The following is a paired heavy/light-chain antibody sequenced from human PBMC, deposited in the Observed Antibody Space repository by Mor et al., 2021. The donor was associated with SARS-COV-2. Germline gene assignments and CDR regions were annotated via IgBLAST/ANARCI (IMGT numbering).Heavy chain of an antibody. CDR3: ARDCGQQLAKAGFDP. CDR2: INHSGST. J-gene: IGHJ5*02. D-gene: IGHD6-13*01. CDR1: GGSFSGYY. Sequence: QVQLQQWGAGLLKPSETLSLTCAVYGGSFSGYYWSWIRQPPGKGLEWIGEINHSGSTNYNPSLKSRVTLSVDTSKNQFSLKLSSVTAADTAVYYCARDCGQQLAKAGFDPWGQGTLVTVSS. V-gene: IGHV4-34*02.
Light chain of an antibody. J-gene: IGKJ3*01. CDR2: GAS. V-gene: IGKV1-27*01. CDR3: QKYDSAPPVIT. CDR1: QGINNF. Sequence: DIQMTQSPSSLSASVGDRVTITCRASQGINNFLAWYHQKPGKVPKLLIYGASTLQSGVPSRLSGSGSGTVFTLTISSLQPEDVGTYYCQKYDSAPPVITFGPGTKVDIK.